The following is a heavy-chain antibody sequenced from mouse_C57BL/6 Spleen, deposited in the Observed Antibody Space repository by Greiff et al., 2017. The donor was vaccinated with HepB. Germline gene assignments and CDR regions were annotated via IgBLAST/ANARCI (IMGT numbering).Heavy chain of an antibody. CDR1: GFTFTSYW. V-gene: IGHV1-7*01. CDR3: ARGDDGYYSY. J-gene: IGHJ3*01. D-gene: IGHD2-3*01. Sequence: QVQLKQSGAELAKPGASVKLSCKASGFTFTSYWMHWVKQRPGQGLEWIGYINPSSGYTKYNQKFKDKATMTADKSSSTAYMQLSSLTYEDSAVYYCARGDDGYYSYWGQGTLVTVSA. CDR2: INPSSGYT.